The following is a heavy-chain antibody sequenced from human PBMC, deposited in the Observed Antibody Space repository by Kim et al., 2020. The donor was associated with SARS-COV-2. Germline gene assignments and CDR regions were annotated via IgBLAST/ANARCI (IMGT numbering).Heavy chain of an antibody. D-gene: IGHD3-9*01. CDR3: AREQTAGFYNY. CDR2: INPVGGKT. J-gene: IGHJ4*02. Sequence: ASVKVFCKASGYIFSTYHMHWVRQAPGEGLEGMGIINPVGGKTYYAEKFQGRFTVTTDTSASTVYMELSSLKSEDTAIYYCAREQTAGFYNYWGQGTLVTVSS. V-gene: IGHV1-46*01. CDR1: GYIFSTYH.